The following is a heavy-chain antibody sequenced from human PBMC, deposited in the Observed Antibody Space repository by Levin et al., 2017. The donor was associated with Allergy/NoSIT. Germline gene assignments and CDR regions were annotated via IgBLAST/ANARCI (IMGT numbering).Heavy chain of an antibody. Sequence: ASVKVSCKASGYTFRGYGVSWVRQAPGQGLEYVGWISPYTGDTNYAQKLQGRVTMTTDTSTSTAYMELRSLRSDDTAVYYCARGSPGYGDSRRNDYWGQGTLVTVSS. CDR3: ARGSPGYGDSRRNDY. CDR1: GYTFRGYG. V-gene: IGHV1-18*01. D-gene: IGHD5-12*01. J-gene: IGHJ4*02. CDR2: ISPYTGDT.